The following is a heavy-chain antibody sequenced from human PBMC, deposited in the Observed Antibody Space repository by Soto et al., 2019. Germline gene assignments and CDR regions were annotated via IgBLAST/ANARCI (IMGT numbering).Heavy chain of an antibody. V-gene: IGHV4-61*01. CDR2: IYYSGST. CDR1: GGSVSSGSYY. Sequence: SETLSLTCTVSGGSVSSGSYYWSWIRQPPGKGLEWIGYIYYSGSTNYNPSLKSRVTISVDTSKNQFSLKLSSVTAADTAVYYCARDSKRAAFDYWGQGTLVTVSS. D-gene: IGHD3-3*02. J-gene: IGHJ4*02. CDR3: ARDSKRAAFDY.